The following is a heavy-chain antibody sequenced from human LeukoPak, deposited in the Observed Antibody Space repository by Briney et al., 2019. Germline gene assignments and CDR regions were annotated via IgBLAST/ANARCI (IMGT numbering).Heavy chain of an antibody. J-gene: IGHJ4*02. CDR2: ISGDSNYI. D-gene: IGHD2-15*01. CDR3: ARDSRRGYCSGGSCYGGVNY. CDR1: GFTFSSYS. Sequence: GGSLRLSCAASGFTFSSYSMNWVRQAPGKGLEWVSSISGDSNYIYYADSVRGRFTISRDNAKNSLYLQMNSLRAEDTAVYYCARDSRRGYCSGGSCYGGVNYWGQGTLVTVSS. V-gene: IGHV3-21*01.